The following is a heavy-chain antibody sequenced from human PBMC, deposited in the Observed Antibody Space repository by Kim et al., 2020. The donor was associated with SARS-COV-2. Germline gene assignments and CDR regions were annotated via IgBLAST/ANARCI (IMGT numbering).Heavy chain of an antibody. CDR2: IKEDGSEK. CDR3: VRLRGSRYYYYGLDV. Sequence: GGSLRLSGAASAFAFSDFWMSGVRQSPGKGLEWVANIKEDGSEKYYGDSMKGRFTISRDNGKKSVFLEMNSLRAEDTAVYYCVRLRGSRYYYYGLDVWG. J-gene: IGHJ6*02. V-gene: IGHV3-7*01. CDR1: AFAFSDFW. D-gene: IGHD3-10*01.